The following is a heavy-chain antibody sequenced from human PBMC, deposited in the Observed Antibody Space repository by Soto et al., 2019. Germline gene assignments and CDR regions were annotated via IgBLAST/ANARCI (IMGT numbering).Heavy chain of an antibody. CDR2: IIPILGIA. CDR3: ARALPDIVLVPAAINYYGMDV. Sequence: ASVKVSCKASGGTFSSYTISWVRQAPGQGLEWMGRIIPILGIANYAQKFQGRVTITADKSTSTAYMELSSLRSEDTAVYYCARALPDIVLVPAAINYYGMDVWGQGTTVTVSS. D-gene: IGHD2-2*01. V-gene: IGHV1-69*02. CDR1: GGTFSSYT. J-gene: IGHJ6*02.